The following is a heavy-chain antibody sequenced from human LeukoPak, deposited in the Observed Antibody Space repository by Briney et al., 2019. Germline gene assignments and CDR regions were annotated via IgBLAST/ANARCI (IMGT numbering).Heavy chain of an antibody. D-gene: IGHD6-13*01. Sequence: GASVKVSCKASGGTFSSYAISWVRQAPGQGLEWMGGIIPIFGTANYAQKFQGRVTITADESTSTAYMELSSLRSEDTAVYYCARWVSSSWYRGWPNAPFDYWGQGTLVTVSS. J-gene: IGHJ4*02. CDR1: GGTFSSYA. V-gene: IGHV1-69*13. CDR2: IIPIFGTA. CDR3: ARWVSSSWYRGWPNAPFDY.